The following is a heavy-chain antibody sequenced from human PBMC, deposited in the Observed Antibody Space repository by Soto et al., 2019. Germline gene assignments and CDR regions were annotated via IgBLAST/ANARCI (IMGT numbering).Heavy chain of an antibody. V-gene: IGHV1-18*01. J-gene: IGHJ6*02. D-gene: IGHD5-18*01. CDR1: GYTFSNYG. CDR2: ISGYNGNT. Sequence: GASVKVSCKASGYTFSNYGISWVRQGPGQGLEWMGWISGYNGNTHYEEKVQDRIKMTTDTSTSTTYLELRSLRSDDTAVYFCARDPGFGFGYSYAFAMDVWGQGTTVTVYS. CDR3: ARDPGFGFGYSYAFAMDV.